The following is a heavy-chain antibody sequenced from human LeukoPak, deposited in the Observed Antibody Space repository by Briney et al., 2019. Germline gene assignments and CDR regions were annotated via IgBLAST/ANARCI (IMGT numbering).Heavy chain of an antibody. D-gene: IGHD2-21*01. CDR2: INPNSGGT. CDR3: ARIVVGTNFDY. Sequence: GGSLRPSCAASGYTFTGYYMHWVRQAPGQGLEWMGWINPNSGGTNYAQKFQGRVTMTRDTSISTAYMELSRLRSDDTAVYYCARIVVGTNFDYWGQGTLVTVSS. J-gene: IGHJ4*02. V-gene: IGHV1-2*02. CDR1: GYTFTGYY.